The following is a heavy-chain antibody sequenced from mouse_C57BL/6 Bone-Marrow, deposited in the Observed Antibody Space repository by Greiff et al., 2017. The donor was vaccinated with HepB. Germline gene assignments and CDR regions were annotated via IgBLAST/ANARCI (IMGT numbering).Heavy chain of an antibody. V-gene: IGHV1-81*01. CDR3: ARGDYGSFYAMDY. CDR1: GYTFTSYG. CDR2: IYPRSGNT. Sequence: QVQLQQSGAELARPGATVKLSCKASGYTFTSYGISWVKQRTGQGLEWIGEIYPRSGNTYYNEKFKGKATLTADKSSSTAYMELRSLTSEDSAVYFCARGDYGSFYAMDYWGQGTSVTVSS. J-gene: IGHJ4*01. D-gene: IGHD1-1*01.